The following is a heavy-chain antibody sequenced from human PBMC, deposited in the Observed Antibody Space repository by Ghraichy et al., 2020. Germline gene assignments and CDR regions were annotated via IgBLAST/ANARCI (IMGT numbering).Heavy chain of an antibody. CDR1: GGSFSDYY. D-gene: IGHD3-10*01. CDR2: INHSGST. Sequence: SETLSLTCAVYGGSFSDYYWSWIRQPPGKGLEWIGEINHSGSTNYNPSLKSRVTISVDTSTNQFSLNLRSVIAADTAVYYCARGSYYGSGNYYRLDYWGQGELVTVS. V-gene: IGHV4-34*01. CDR3: ARGSYYGSGNYYRLDY. J-gene: IGHJ4*02.